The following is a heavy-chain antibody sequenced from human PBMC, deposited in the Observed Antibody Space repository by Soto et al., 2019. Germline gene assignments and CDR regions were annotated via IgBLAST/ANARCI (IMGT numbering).Heavy chain of an antibody. V-gene: IGHV1-69*02. CDR3: ASGDCSCRRSYSNFDY. Sequence: QVHLVQSGAEVQKPGSSVKVSCKASGDTFTDHTVTWVRQAPGQGLEWMGRSVPTLGMANYAQTIQGRVTITADTSMTTAYLELTGLTSDDSAVSYCASGDCSCRRSYSNFDYWGQGTLVTVSS. D-gene: IGHD2-15*01. CDR2: SVPTLGMA. CDR1: GDTFTDHT. J-gene: IGHJ4*02.